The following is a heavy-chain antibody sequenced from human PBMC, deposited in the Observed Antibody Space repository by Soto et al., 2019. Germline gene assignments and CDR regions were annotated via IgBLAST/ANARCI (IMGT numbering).Heavy chain of an antibody. V-gene: IGHV4-59*08. CDR1: GGSISSYY. Sequence: SETLSLTCTVSGGSISSYYWSWIRQPPGKGLERIGYIYYSGSTNSNPSLKSRVTISVDTSKNQSSLKLSSVTAADTAVYYYASGLYSSSSGMDVWSQGTTVTVSS. J-gene: IGHJ6*02. CDR3: ASGLYSSSSGMDV. CDR2: IYYSGST. D-gene: IGHD6-6*01.